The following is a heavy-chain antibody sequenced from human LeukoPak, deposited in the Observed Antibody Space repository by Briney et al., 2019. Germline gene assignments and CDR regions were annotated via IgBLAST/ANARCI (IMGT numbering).Heavy chain of an antibody. D-gene: IGHD6-13*01. V-gene: IGHV3-33*01. J-gene: IGHJ4*02. CDR1: GFTFSSYG. CDR2: IWYDGSNE. CDR3: ARGTAPGPYDY. Sequence: GSSLTLSCAASGFTFSSYGMHWVRQAPRKGLEWAAVIWYDGSNEYYAEFVKGRFTISRDNSKNTVYLQMNSLRAEDTAMYYWARGTAPGPYDYWGQGTLVTVS.